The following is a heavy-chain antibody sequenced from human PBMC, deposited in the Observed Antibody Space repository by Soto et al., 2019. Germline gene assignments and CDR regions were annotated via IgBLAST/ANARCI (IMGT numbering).Heavy chain of an antibody. V-gene: IGHV3-21*01. CDR2: VSSSSSYI. CDR1: GFTFSSYS. CDR3: ARGAGTTLDY. J-gene: IGHJ4*02. Sequence: EVQLVESGGGLVKPGGSLRLSCAASGFTFSSYSMNWVRQAPGKGLEWVSSVSSSSSYIYYADSVKGRFTISRDNAKNSLYLQMNSLRAEDTAVYYCARGAGTTLDYWGQGTLVTVSS. D-gene: IGHD1-7*01.